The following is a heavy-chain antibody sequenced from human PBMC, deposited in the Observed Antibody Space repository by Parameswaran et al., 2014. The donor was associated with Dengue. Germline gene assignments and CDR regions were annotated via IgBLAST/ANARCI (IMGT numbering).Heavy chain of an antibody. CDR2: IYYSGST. V-gene: IGHV4-31*02. J-gene: IGHJ2*01. Sequence: VRQAPGKGLEWIGYIYYSGSTYYNPSLKSRVTISVDTSKNQFSLKLSSVTAADTAVYYCARVRGLELRDFDLWGRGTLVTVSS. D-gene: IGHD1-7*01. CDR3: ARVRGLELRDFDL.